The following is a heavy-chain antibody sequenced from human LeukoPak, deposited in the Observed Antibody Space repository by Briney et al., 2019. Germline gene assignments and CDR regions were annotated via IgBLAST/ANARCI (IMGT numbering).Heavy chain of an antibody. V-gene: IGHV3-64D*06. CDR3: VKVFGDYPLYYFDY. CDR2: ISSNGGST. CDR1: GFTFSSYA. J-gene: IGHJ4*02. D-gene: IGHD4-17*01. Sequence: PGGSLRLSCSASGFTFSSYAMHWVRQAPGKGLEYVSAISSNGGSTYYADSVKGRFTISRDNSKNTLYLQMSSLRAEDTAVYYCVKVFGDYPLYYFDYWGQGTLVTASS.